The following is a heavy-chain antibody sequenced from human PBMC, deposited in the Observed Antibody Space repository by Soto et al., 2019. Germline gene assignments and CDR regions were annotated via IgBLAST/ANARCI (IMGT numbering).Heavy chain of an antibody. J-gene: IGHJ5*02. V-gene: IGHV3-23*01. CDR2: ISDSGGRT. Sequence: GGSLRLSCAASGFTFSSYAMSWVRQAPGKGLEWVSAISDSGGRTYYADSVRGRFTISRDNSKNTLYLQMNSLRAEDTAVYYCAKSLNINWKNWFDPWGQGTLVTVSS. D-gene: IGHD1-1*01. CDR1: GFTFSSYA. CDR3: AKSLNINWKNWFDP.